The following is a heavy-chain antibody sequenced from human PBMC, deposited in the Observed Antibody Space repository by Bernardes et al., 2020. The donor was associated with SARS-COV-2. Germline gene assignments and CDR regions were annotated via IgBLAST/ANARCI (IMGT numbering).Heavy chain of an antibody. Sequence: GGSLRLSCAASGFTFSSYAMSWVRQAPGKGLEWVSAISGSGGSTYYADSVRGRFTISRDNSKKTLDLQINSLRPEDTAIYYCARDSEFDSSGWIDCWGQGALVTVSS. CDR3: ARDSEFDSSGWIDC. D-gene: IGHD6-19*01. CDR2: ISGSGGST. V-gene: IGHV3-23*01. J-gene: IGHJ4*02. CDR1: GFTFSSYA.